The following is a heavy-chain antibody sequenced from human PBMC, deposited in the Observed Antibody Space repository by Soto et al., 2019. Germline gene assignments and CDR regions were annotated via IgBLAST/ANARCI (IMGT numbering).Heavy chain of an antibody. D-gene: IGHD3-10*01. CDR2: IIPIFGTA. CDR3: ARSILRSGEGYAAIDY. J-gene: IGHJ4*02. CDR1: GGTFSSYA. V-gene: IGHV1-69*13. Sequence: GASVKVSCKASGGTFSSYAISWVRQAPGQGLEWMGGIIPIFGTANYAQKFQGRVTITADESTSTAYMELSSLRSEETAVYYCARSILRSGEGYAAIDYWGPGTLVTVSS.